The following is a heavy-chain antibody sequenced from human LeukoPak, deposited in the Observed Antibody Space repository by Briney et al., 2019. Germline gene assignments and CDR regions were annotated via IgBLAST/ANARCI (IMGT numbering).Heavy chain of an antibody. Sequence: SQSLSLTCTVSGDSISSDAFYWGWGRQHPGKGLEWIGYIYYSGSTSYNPSLKSRPTISVDPSKNQLSLKLRSVTAADTAVYYCARGVSVYYDSSGYYYFEYWGPGTLVTVSS. CDR1: GDSISSDAFY. V-gene: IGHV4-31*03. CDR3: ARGVSVYYDSSGYYYFEY. J-gene: IGHJ4*02. D-gene: IGHD3-22*01. CDR2: IYYSGST.